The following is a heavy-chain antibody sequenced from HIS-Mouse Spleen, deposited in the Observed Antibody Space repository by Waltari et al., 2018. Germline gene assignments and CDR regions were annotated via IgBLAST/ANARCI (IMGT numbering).Heavy chain of an antibody. D-gene: IGHD3-10*01. CDR1: GGSFSGYY. Sequence: QVQLQQWGAGLLKPSETLSLTCAVYGGSFSGYYWSWIRQPPGKGLEWIGEINHSGSTNYRPSLKSRVTISVDTSKNQFSLKLSAVTAADTAVYYCARDYGSGSYYAFDIWGQGTMVTVSS. V-gene: IGHV4-34*01. J-gene: IGHJ3*02. CDR2: INHSGST. CDR3: ARDYGSGSYYAFDI.